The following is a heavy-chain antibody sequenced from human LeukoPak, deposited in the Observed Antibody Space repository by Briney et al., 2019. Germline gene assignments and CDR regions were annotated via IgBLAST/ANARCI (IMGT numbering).Heavy chain of an antibody. Sequence: QTGGSLRLSCAASGFTFSNFAMSWVRQAPGKGLEWVSSITDSGVSTFYADSLSSRFTISRDNSKNTLYLQMKNLRAADTATYYCAKMTDARGRYGSGSHWGQGTLVAVSS. CDR2: ITDSGVST. D-gene: IGHD3-10*01. CDR3: AKMTDARGRYGSGSH. V-gene: IGHV3-23*01. CDR1: GFTFSNFA. J-gene: IGHJ4*01.